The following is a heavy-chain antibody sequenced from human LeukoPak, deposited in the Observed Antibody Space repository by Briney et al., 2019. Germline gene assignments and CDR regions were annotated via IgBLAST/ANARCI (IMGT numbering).Heavy chain of an antibody. Sequence: ASVKVSCKASGYTFTGYYIHWVRQAPGQGLEWMGWINPNSGGTNYAQNFQGRVTMTRDTSIGTAYMELSRLRVDDTAVYYCAKGGSAWDNPFDYWGQGTLVTVSS. CDR3: AKGGSAWDNPFDY. D-gene: IGHD6-19*01. CDR2: INPNSGGT. V-gene: IGHV1-2*02. CDR1: GYTFTGYY. J-gene: IGHJ4*02.